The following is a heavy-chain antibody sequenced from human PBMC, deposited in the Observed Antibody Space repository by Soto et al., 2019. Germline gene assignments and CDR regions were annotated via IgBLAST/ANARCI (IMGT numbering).Heavy chain of an antibody. CDR3: ATSKVDTAMGYYYYGMDV. Sequence: QVQLQESGPGLVKPSQTLSLTCTVSGGSISSGGYYWSWMRQHPGKGLEWIGYIYYSGSTYYNPSLKSRVTISVDTSKNQFSLKLSSVTAADTAVYYCATSKVDTAMGYYYYGMDVWGQGTTVTVSS. CDR2: IYYSGST. CDR1: GGSISSGGYY. D-gene: IGHD5-18*01. V-gene: IGHV4-31*03. J-gene: IGHJ6*02.